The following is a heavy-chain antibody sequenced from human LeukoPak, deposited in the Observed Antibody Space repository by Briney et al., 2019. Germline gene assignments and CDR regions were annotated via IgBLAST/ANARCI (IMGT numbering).Heavy chain of an antibody. D-gene: IGHD6-19*01. J-gene: IGHJ4*02. CDR2: INWNGGST. V-gene: IGHV3-20*04. Sequence: RAGGSLRLSCAASGFTFDDYGMSWVRQAPGKGLEWVSGINWNGGSTGYADSVKGRFTISRDNTENSLYLQMNSLRAEDTALYYCARVIRDSGWYEVLYFDYWGQGTLVTVSS. CDR3: ARVIRDSGWYEVLYFDY. CDR1: GFTFDDYG.